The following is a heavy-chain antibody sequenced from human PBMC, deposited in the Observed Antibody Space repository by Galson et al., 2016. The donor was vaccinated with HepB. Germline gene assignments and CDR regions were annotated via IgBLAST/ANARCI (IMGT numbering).Heavy chain of an antibody. J-gene: IGHJ6*02. D-gene: IGHD3-10*01. CDR1: GGTFSTYT. CDR2: IIPMLATA. V-gene: IGHV1-69*13. Sequence: SVKVSCKASGGTFSTYTINWVRQAPGQGLEWMGGIIPMLATANYAQKFQGRVTITADESTTTAYMELSSLRSEDTAVYYFATPKIGSGTYFSGMDVWGQGTTVTVSS. CDR3: ATPKIGSGTYFSGMDV.